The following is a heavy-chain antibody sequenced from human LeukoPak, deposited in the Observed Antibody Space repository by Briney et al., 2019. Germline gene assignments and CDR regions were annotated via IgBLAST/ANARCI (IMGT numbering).Heavy chain of an antibody. CDR1: GGSISSSNDY. V-gene: IGHV4-39*01. Sequence: KPSETLSLTCTVSGGSISSSNDYWGWIRQPPGKGREWIGSKFFSGSTYYNPSLKSRVTISLDTSKNQFSLKVNSVTAADTAVYYCARHVVDLEAFDIWGQGTVVTVSS. CDR2: KFFSGST. CDR3: ARHVVDLEAFDI. J-gene: IGHJ3*02. D-gene: IGHD3-3*01.